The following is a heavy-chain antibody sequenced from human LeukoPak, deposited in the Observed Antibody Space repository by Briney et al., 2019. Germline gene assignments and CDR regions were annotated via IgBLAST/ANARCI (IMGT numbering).Heavy chain of an antibody. Sequence: PSETLSLTCAVYGGSFSGYYWSWIRQPPGKGLEWTGEINHSGSTNYNPSLKSRVTISVDTFKNQFSLKLSSVTAADTAVYYCARYSSGWQGYYFDYWGQGTLVTVSS. CDR2: INHSGST. D-gene: IGHD6-19*01. J-gene: IGHJ4*02. CDR3: ARYSSGWQGYYFDY. CDR1: GGSFSGYY. V-gene: IGHV4-34*01.